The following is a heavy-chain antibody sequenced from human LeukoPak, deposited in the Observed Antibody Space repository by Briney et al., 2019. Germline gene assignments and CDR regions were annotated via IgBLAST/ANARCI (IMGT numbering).Heavy chain of an antibody. CDR2: ISYTGST. CDR3: ARGVGFDY. J-gene: IGHJ4*02. CDR1: GGSISSGDYY. Sequence: SETLSLTCTVSGGSISSGDYYWSWIRQHPGKGLEWIGYISYTGSTNYNPSLKSRVTMSVDTSKNQFSLKLSSVTAADTAVYYCARGVGFDYWGQGTLVTVSS. V-gene: IGHV4-61*08. D-gene: IGHD1-26*01.